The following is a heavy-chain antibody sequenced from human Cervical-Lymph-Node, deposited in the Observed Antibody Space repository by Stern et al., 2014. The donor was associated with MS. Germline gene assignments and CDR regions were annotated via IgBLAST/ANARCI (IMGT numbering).Heavy chain of an antibody. J-gene: IGHJ6*02. CDR2: ISNDGNEK. CDR3: AKDRLFCSGGGCYAMDV. Sequence: QVQLQESGGGVVQPGRSLRLSCAASGFALRSYGMHWVRQAPGKGLEWVAVISNDGNEKYYADSVKGRFTISRDNSKNTLSLQMNSLKTEDTAVYYCAKDRLFCSGGGCYAMDVWGQGTTVTVSS. CDR1: GFALRSYG. D-gene: IGHD2-15*01. V-gene: IGHV3-30*18.